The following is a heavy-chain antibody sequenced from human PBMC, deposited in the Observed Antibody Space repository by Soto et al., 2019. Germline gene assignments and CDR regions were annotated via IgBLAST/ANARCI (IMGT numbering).Heavy chain of an antibody. D-gene: IGHD6-13*01. CDR1: GYSVTSYW. CDR2: IYPADSDS. J-gene: IGHJ6*02. V-gene: IGHV5-51*01. CDR3: ARFPRSFNYYNYYGLDV. Sequence: RESLQISGKGSGYSVTSYWIGWVRQMHGKGLEWMGIIYPADSDSRYSPSFQGQVTISADKAISTAYLQWSSLKASDTAMYYCARFPRSFNYYNYYGLDVWGQGTTVTVS.